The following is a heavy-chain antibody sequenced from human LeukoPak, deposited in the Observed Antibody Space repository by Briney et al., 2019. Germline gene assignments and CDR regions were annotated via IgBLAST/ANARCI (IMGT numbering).Heavy chain of an antibody. CDR3: ARALYHTFDY. CDR1: GYTFTDYY. V-gene: IGHV1-2*02. D-gene: IGHD2-2*01. J-gene: IGHJ4*02. CDR2: INPNTGGT. Sequence: ASVRVSCKASGYTFTDYYMHWIRQAPGQGLQWMGWINPNTGGTNYAQKFQGRVTMTRDTSISTAYMELSRLRSDDTAMYYCARALYHTFDYWGQGTLVTVSS.